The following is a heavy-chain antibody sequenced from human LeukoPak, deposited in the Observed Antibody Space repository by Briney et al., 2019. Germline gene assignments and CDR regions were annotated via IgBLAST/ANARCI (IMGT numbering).Heavy chain of an antibody. CDR3: AKDLKWGKYGGYDY. CDR2: IWYDGSNK. CDR1: GFTFSSYG. J-gene: IGHJ4*02. D-gene: IGHD4-17*01. V-gene: IGHV3-33*06. Sequence: PGGSLRLSCAASGFTFSSYGMHWVRQAPGKGLEWVAVIWYDGSNKYYADSVKGRFTISRDNSKNTLYLQMSSLRAEDTAVYYCAKDLKWGKYGGYDYWGQGTLVTVSS.